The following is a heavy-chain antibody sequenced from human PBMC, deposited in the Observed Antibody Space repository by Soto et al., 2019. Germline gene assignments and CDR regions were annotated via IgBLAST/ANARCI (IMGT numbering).Heavy chain of an antibody. CDR1: GFILSNYW. D-gene: IGHD5-18*01. Sequence: GGSLRLSCAASGFILSNYWMTWVRQAPGKGLEWVANIKQDGSEKYYVDSVKGRFTISRDNAKNSLYLQMNSLRAEDTAVYYCARDWGYSYGFSFDYWGQGTLVTVSS. J-gene: IGHJ4*02. V-gene: IGHV3-7*01. CDR2: IKQDGSEK. CDR3: ARDWGYSYGFSFDY.